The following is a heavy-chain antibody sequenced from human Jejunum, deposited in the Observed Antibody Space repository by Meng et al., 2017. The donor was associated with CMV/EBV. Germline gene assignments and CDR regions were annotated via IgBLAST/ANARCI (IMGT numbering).Heavy chain of an antibody. Sequence: FTFSIYAMSWVRQAPGKGLEWVSVISGSGGTTHYADSVKGRFTISRDNSKNTLYLQMNSLRPEDTAVYYCAKDASLPGAGAEFDFWGQGTLVTVSS. CDR1: FTFSIYA. D-gene: IGHD6-13*01. CDR3: AKDASLPGAGAEFDF. V-gene: IGHV3-23*01. CDR2: ISGSGGTT. J-gene: IGHJ4*02.